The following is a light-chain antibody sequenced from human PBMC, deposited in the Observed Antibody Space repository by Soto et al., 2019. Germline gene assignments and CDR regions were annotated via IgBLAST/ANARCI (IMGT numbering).Light chain of an antibody. J-gene: IGKJ5*01. CDR3: QQYDTYPYT. CDR1: QDIRID. CDR2: AAS. Sequence: DIQMTQSPSSLSASVGDRVIITCRASQDIRIDLGWYQQKPGKAPKRLIYAASSLQSGVPSRFSGSGSGTEFTLTISSLQPDDYATYYCQQYDTYPYTFGQGTRLEIK. V-gene: IGKV1-17*01.